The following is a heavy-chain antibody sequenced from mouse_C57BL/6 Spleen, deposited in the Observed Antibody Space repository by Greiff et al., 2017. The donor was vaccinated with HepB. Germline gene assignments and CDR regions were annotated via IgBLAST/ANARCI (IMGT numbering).Heavy chain of an antibody. CDR1: GYTFTSYW. D-gene: IGHD2-2*01. Sequence: QVQLQQPGAELVRPGSSVKLSCKASGYTFTSYWMHWVKQRPIQGLEWIGNIDPSDSETHYNQKFKDKATLTVDKSSSTAYMQLSSLTSEDSAVYYCARGDGYDYYAMDYWGQGTSVTVSS. CDR3: ARGDGYDYYAMDY. CDR2: IDPSDSET. V-gene: IGHV1-52*01. J-gene: IGHJ4*01.